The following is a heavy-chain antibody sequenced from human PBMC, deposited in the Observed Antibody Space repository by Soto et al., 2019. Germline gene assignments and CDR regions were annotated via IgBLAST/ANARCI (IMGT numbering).Heavy chain of an antibody. CDR3: AHSGVKQFVEFSDRRFDF. CDR2: IYWDDAK. V-gene: IGHV2-5*02. J-gene: IGHJ4*02. D-gene: IGHD3-10*01. CDR1: GFSLSTSGLG. Sequence: QITLKASGPTLVKPTQNLTLTCTFSGFSLSTSGLGLGWIRQPPVQALEMSALIYWDDAKRYSPSLKSKLSITKDTSAHQVDLTMTNMDPMDTATYFCAHSGVKQFVEFSDRRFDFWGQGTLVTVAS.